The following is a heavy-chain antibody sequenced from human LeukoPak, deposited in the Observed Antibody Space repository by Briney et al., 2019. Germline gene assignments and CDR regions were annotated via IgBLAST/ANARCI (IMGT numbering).Heavy chain of an antibody. V-gene: IGHV5-51*01. J-gene: IGHJ4*02. Sequence: GESLKISCKGSGYSFTSYWIGWVRQMPGKGLEWMGIIYPGDSDTRYSPSFQGQVTISADKSISTAYLQWNSLKASDTAMHYCARGDGSYYSPFDYWGQGTLVTVSS. CDR1: GYSFTSYW. CDR3: ARGDGSYYSPFDY. D-gene: IGHD1-26*01. CDR2: IYPGDSDT.